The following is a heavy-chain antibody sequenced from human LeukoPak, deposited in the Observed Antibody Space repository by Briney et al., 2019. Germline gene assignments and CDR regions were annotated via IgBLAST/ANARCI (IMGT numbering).Heavy chain of an antibody. CDR3: ARSRRGYSYGYYPDY. V-gene: IGHV1-2*02. CDR2: INPNSGGT. D-gene: IGHD5-18*01. CDR1: GYTFTGYY. Sequence: ASVKVSCKASGYTFTGYYMHWVRQAPGQGLEWMGWINPNSGGTNYAQKLQGRVTMTTDTSTSTAYMELRSLRSDDTAVYYCARSRRGYSYGYYPDYWGQGTLVTVSS. J-gene: IGHJ4*02.